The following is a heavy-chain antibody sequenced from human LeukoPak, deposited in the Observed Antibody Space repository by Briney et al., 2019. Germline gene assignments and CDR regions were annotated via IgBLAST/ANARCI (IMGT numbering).Heavy chain of an antibody. Sequence: GRSLRLSCAASGFTFSSYAMHWVRQAPGKGLEWVAVISYDGSNKYYADSVKGRFTISRDNAKNSLYLQMNSLRAEDTAVYYCARDRDCSSTSCLDPWYFDYWGQGTLVTVSS. V-gene: IGHV3-30-3*01. J-gene: IGHJ4*02. CDR2: ISYDGSNK. CDR3: ARDRDCSSTSCLDPWYFDY. D-gene: IGHD2-2*01. CDR1: GFTFSSYA.